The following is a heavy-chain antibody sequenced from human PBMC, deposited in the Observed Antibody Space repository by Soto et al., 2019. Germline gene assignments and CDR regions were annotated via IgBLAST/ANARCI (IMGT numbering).Heavy chain of an antibody. J-gene: IGHJ6*02. Sequence: GASVKVSCKASGYTFTGYYMHWVRQAPGQGLEWMGWINPNSGGTNYAQKFQGWVTMTRDTSISTAYMELSRLRSDDTAVYYCARETIVEAYYYYYYGMDVWGQGTTVTVSS. V-gene: IGHV1-2*04. CDR2: INPNSGGT. CDR3: ARETIVEAYYYYYYGMDV. D-gene: IGHD1-26*01. CDR1: GYTFTGYY.